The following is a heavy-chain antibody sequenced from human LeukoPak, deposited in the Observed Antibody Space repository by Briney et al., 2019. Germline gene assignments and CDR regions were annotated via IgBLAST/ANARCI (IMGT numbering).Heavy chain of an antibody. Sequence: GGSLRLSCAASGFTFSSYAMGWVRQAPGKGLEWVSAISGSGGTTYYADSVKGRFTISRDNSKNTLYLQMNTLRAEDTALYYCAKVEGGSSWQYYFDYWGQGTLVTVSS. V-gene: IGHV3-23*01. J-gene: IGHJ4*02. CDR2: ISGSGGTT. CDR1: GFTFSSYA. CDR3: AKVEGGSSWQYYFDY. D-gene: IGHD6-13*01.